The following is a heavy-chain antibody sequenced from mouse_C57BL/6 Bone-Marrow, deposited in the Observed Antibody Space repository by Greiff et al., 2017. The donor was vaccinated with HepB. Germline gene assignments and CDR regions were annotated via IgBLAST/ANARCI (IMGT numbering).Heavy chain of an antibody. V-gene: IGHV1-76*01. CDR1: GYTFTDYY. D-gene: IGHD2-4*01. CDR2: IYPGSGNT. J-gene: IGHJ1*03. Sequence: QVQLKESGAELVRPGASVKLSCKASGYTFTDYYINWVKQRPGQGLEWIARIYPGSGNTYYNEKFKGKATLTAEKSSSTAYMQLSSLTSEDSAVYFCARNGGLRLYFDVWGTGTTVTVSS. CDR3: ARNGGLRLYFDV.